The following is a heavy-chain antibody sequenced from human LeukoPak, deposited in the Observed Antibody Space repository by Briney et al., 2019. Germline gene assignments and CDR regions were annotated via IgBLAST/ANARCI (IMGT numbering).Heavy chain of an antibody. Sequence: AASVKVSCKASDHTFISYGISWVRQAPGQGLEWMGWINPNSGGTNYAQKFQGWVTMTRDTSISTAYMELSRLRSDDTAVYYCARDSGDGFDYWGQGTLVTVSS. CDR3: ARDSGDGFDY. J-gene: IGHJ4*02. CDR2: INPNSGGT. D-gene: IGHD5-24*01. V-gene: IGHV1-2*04. CDR1: DHTFISYG.